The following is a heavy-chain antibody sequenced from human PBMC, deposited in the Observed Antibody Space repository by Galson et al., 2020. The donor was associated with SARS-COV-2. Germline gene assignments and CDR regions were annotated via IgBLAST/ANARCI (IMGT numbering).Heavy chain of an antibody. D-gene: IGHD3-22*01. CDR3: AKRHRDSSGFDY. CDR1: GFTFSSYA. Sequence: GGSLRLSCAASGFTFSSYAINWLRQAPGTGLEWVSGISGSGSATYYAGSVKGRFTISRDNSQNTLYLQMNGLRAEDTAIYYCAKRHRDSSGFDYWGQGARVTVSS. J-gene: IGHJ4*02. CDR2: ISGSGSAT. V-gene: IGHV3-23*01.